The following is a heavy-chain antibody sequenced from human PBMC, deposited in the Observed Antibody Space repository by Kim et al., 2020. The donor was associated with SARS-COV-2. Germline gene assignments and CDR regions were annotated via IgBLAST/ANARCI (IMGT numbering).Heavy chain of an antibody. V-gene: IGHV3-33*01. CDR1: GFTFSSYG. CDR2: IWYDGSNK. Sequence: GGSLRLSCAASGFTFSSYGMHWVRQAPGKGLEWVAVIWYDGSNKYYADSVKGRFTISRDNSKNTLYLQMNSLRAEDTAVYYCARDQVFYGGNSFQESYVMDVWGQGTTVTVSS. CDR3: ARDQVFYGGNSFQESYVMDV. D-gene: IGHD4-17*01. J-gene: IGHJ6*02.